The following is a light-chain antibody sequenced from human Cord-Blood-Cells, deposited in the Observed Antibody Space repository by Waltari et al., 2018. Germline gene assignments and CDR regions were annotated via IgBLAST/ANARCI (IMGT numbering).Light chain of an antibody. CDR2: GVS. V-gene: IGLV2-14*01. CDR3: SSYTSSSTFGV. J-gene: IGLJ3*02. CDR1: RSDVGGYNY. Sequence: QSALTQPASVSGSPGQSITISCTGTRSDVGGYNYVSWYQQHPGKAPKLMIYGVSKRPSGVSNRFSGSKSGNTASLTISGLQAEDEADYYCSSYTSSSTFGVFGGGTKLTVL.